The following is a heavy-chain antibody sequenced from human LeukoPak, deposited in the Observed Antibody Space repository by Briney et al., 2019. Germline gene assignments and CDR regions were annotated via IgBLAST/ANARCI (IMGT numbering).Heavy chain of an antibody. Sequence: GGSLRLSCAASGXTFSSYGMHWVRQAPGKGLEWVAVIWYDGSDKYYADSVKGRFTISRDNSKNTLYLQMNSLRAEDTAVYYCGGVSAAAAGTRYFDYWGQGILVTVSS. J-gene: IGHJ4*02. CDR2: IWYDGSDK. CDR1: GXTFSSYG. CDR3: GGVSAAAAGTRYFDY. D-gene: IGHD6-13*01. V-gene: IGHV3-33*01.